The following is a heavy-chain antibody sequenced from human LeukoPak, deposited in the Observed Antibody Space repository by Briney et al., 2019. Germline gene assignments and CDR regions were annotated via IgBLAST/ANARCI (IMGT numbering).Heavy chain of an antibody. Sequence: GGSLRLSCAASAFTFSSHAMSWVRQAPGKGLEWVSALTSSGGSTSYADSVKGRFTTSRDNVKSTLFLQMHSLRAEDTAVYFCAKARSSALSGHFDFWGQGTLVTVSS. CDR1: AFTFSSHA. J-gene: IGHJ4*02. D-gene: IGHD6-19*01. CDR3: AKARSSALSGHFDF. CDR2: LTSSGGST. V-gene: IGHV3-23*01.